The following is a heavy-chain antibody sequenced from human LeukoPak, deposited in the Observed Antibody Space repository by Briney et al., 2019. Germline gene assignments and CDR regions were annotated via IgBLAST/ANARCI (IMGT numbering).Heavy chain of an antibody. CDR1: GFTFSSSW. CDR3: ARALGSPLDF. V-gene: IGHV3-74*01. J-gene: IGHJ4*02. D-gene: IGHD1-26*01. Sequence: GGSLRLSCAASGFTFSSSWMRWVRQSPGKGLVWVSCLNDDGSSTTYADSVKGRFTISRDNAKNTLYLQMNSLRAEDTAVYYCARALGSPLDFWGQGTLVTVSS. CDR2: LNDDGSST.